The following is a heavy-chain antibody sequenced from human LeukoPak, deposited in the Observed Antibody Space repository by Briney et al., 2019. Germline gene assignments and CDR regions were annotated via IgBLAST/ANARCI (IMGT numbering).Heavy chain of an antibody. CDR2: IYSGGST. CDR3: ARDKETGTYDY. V-gene: IGHV3-66*01. CDR1: GFTVSSNY. Sequence: PGRSLRLSCAASGFTVSSNYMSWVSQAPGKGLEWVSVIYSGGSTYYADSVKGRFTISRDNSKNTLYLQMNSLRAEDTAVYYCARDKETGTYDYWGQGTLVTVSS. D-gene: IGHD1-7*01. J-gene: IGHJ4*02.